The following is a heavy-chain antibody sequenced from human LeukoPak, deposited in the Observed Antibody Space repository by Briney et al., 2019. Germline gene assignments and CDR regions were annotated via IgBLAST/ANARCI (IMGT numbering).Heavy chain of an antibody. CDR1: GGSISSSSYY. V-gene: IGHV4-39*01. CDR3: ASHGWLYDSGTYYTFDP. J-gene: IGHJ5*02. CDR2: IYYSGST. D-gene: IGHD3-10*01. Sequence: SETLSLTCTVAGGSISSSSYYWGWIRQPPGKGLEWIGSIYYSGSTYYNPSLKSRVTISVDTSKNQFSLKLSSVTAADTAVYYCASHGWLYDSGTYYTFDPWGQGTLVTVSS.